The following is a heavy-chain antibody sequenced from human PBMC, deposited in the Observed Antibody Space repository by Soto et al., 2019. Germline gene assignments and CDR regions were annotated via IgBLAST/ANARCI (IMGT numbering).Heavy chain of an antibody. D-gene: IGHD4-17*01. Sequence: ASVKVSCKASGYTFTSYAMHWVRQAPGQRLEWMGWINAGNGNTKYSQKFQGRVTITRDTSASTAYMELSSVTAADTAVYYCARQDEDYGDESYYYYMDVWGKGTTVTVSS. CDR2: INAGNGNT. CDR3: ARQDEDYGDESYYYYMDV. CDR1: GYTFTSYA. V-gene: IGHV1-3*01. J-gene: IGHJ6*03.